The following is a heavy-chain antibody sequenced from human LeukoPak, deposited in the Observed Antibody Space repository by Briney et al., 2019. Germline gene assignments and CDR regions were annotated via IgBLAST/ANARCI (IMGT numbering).Heavy chain of an antibody. CDR2: INPNSGGT. CDR1: GYTFTGYY. J-gene: IGHJ6*03. V-gene: IGHV1-2*02. Sequence: ASVKVSCKASGYTFTGYYMHWVRQAPGQGLEWMGWINPNSGGTNYAQKFQGRVTMTRDTSISTAYMELSRLRSDDAAVYYCAVIGRDCSSTSCYSRSYYYYYYMDVWGKGTTVTVSS. CDR3: AVIGRDCSSTSCYSRSYYYYYYMDV. D-gene: IGHD2-2*01.